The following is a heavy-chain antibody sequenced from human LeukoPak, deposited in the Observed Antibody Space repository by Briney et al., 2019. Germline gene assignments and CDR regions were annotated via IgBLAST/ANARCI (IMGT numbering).Heavy chain of an antibody. J-gene: IGHJ3*01. CDR1: GFTFSRYW. D-gene: IGHD2-21*02. CDR3: TSLVVTDNWAFDV. V-gene: IGHV3-74*01. Sequence: GGSLRLSCAASGFTFSRYWMNWVRQAPGKGLVWVSRISHDGSSLSYADSVRGRFIISRDNAKNTLYLQMNSLSAEDTAVYFCTSLVVTDNWAFDVWGQGTTVTVSS. CDR2: ISHDGSSL.